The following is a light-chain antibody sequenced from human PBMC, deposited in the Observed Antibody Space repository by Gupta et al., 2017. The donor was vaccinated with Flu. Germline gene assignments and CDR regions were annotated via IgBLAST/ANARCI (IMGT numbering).Light chain of an antibody. CDR3: AIWNNNGVI. CDR1: TGINVDTFW. J-gene: IGLJ2*01. V-gene: IGLV5-45*03. CDR2: YKLYANK. Sequence: QAVLTQPSSLSASPGTSASLTCTLRTGINVDTFWIYWYKQKPRSPPQYLLRYKLYANKHQGSGVPSRFSGSKDASATAAILFISGVQSEDESYYYCAIWNNNGVIFGGGTKLTVL.